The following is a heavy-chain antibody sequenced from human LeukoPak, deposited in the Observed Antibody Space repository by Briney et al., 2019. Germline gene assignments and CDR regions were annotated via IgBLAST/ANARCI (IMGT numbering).Heavy chain of an antibody. V-gene: IGHV4-59*01. CDR1: GGSISSYY. CDR3: ARERAYSSRWYGWFDP. CDR2: IYYSGST. D-gene: IGHD6-19*01. Sequence: SETLSLTCTVSGGSISSYYWSWIRQPPGKGLEWIGYIYYSGSTNYNPSLKSRVTISVDTSKNQFSLKLSSVTAADTAVYYCARERAYSSRWYGWFDPWGQGTRVTVSS. J-gene: IGHJ5*02.